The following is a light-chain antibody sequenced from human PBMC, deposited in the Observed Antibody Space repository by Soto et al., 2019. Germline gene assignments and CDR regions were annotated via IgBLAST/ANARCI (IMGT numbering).Light chain of an antibody. J-gene: IGKJ1*01. CDR2: GAS. CDR1: QSVSSSY. V-gene: IGKV3-20*01. Sequence: EIVLTQSPGTLSLSPGERATLSCRASQSVSSSYLAWYQQKPDQAPRLLIYGASSRATGIPDRFSGSGSGTDFPLTISRLEPEDFAVYYCQQYDSSPVTFGQGTKVEIK. CDR3: QQYDSSPVT.